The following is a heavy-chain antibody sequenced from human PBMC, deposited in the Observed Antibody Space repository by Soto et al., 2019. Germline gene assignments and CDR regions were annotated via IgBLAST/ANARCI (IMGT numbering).Heavy chain of an antibody. CDR1: GFTVSSNY. Sequence: GGSLRLSCAASGFTVSSNYMSWVRQAPGKGLEWVSVIYSGGSTYYADSVKGRFTISRDNSKNTLYLQMNSLRAEDTAVYYCARAGPGVGRRKYKGEFDPWGQGTLVTVSS. V-gene: IGHV3-53*01. CDR3: ARAGPGVGRRKYKGEFDP. J-gene: IGHJ5*02. CDR2: IYSGGST. D-gene: IGHD3-16*01.